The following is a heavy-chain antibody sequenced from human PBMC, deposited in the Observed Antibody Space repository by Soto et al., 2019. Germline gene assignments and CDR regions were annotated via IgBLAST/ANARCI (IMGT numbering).Heavy chain of an antibody. CDR3: ARDPYYDFWSGQAAYFDY. J-gene: IGHJ4*02. D-gene: IGHD3-3*01. Sequence: QVQLVQSGAEVKKPGASVKVSCKASGYTFTSYAMHWVRQAPGQRLEWMGWINAGNGNTKYSQKFQGRVTITRDTSASTAYMELSSLRSEDTAVYYCARDPYYDFWSGQAAYFDYWGQGTLVTVSS. V-gene: IGHV1-3*01. CDR2: INAGNGNT. CDR1: GYTFTSYA.